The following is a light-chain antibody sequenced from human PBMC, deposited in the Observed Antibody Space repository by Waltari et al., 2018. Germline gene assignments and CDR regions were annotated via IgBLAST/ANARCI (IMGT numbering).Light chain of an antibody. CDR1: QSISTS. J-gene: IGKJ1*01. CDR2: RAY. CDR3: QQRSSWPRT. Sequence: WRAMQSISTSLAWYQQKPGQAPRLLIYRAYNGATGIPARFSGSGSGTDFTLTISSLEPEDSAVYYCQQRSSWPRTFGQGTKVEIK. V-gene: IGKV3-11*01.